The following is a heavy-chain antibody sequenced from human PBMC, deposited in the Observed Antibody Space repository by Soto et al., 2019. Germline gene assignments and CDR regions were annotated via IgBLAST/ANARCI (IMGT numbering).Heavy chain of an antibody. CDR2: MSPNSGNT. CDR3: ARGITQGYDY. D-gene: IGHD3-16*01. Sequence: QVQLVQSGAEVEKPGASVKVSCRPSGYTFTTFDINWVRQAPGQGLEWMGWMSPNSGNTGYAQKFQGRVVMTRDTAISTAYMELRSLTSEDTAVYYCARGITQGYDYWGQGTLVTVSS. V-gene: IGHV1-8*01. CDR1: GYTFTTFD. J-gene: IGHJ4*02.